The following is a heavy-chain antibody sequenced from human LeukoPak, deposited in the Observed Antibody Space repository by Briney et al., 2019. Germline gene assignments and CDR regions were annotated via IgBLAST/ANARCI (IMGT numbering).Heavy chain of an antibody. J-gene: IGHJ5*02. CDR3: ISSGFTTWDSDWLDP. V-gene: IGHV3-15*05. CDR2: IKSQTDGGTI. Sequence: PGGSLRLSCEASGFTFENAWMNWVRQSPGKGLEWVGRIKSQTDGGTIDYGAFVQGKFTISRDDSKSSVYLEMYSLRTEDTAVYYCISSGFTTWDSDWLDPWGQGTLVTVSS. CDR1: GFTFENAW. D-gene: IGHD6-25*01.